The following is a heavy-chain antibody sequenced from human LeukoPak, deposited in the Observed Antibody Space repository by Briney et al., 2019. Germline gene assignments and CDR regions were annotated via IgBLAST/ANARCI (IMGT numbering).Heavy chain of an antibody. Sequence: GASVTVSCKASGYTFTSYDINWVRQATGQGPEWMGWMNPNSGNTGYAQKFQGRVTMTRNTSISTAYMELSSLRSEDTAVYYCAREFFAVGYDSHGMDVWGQGTTVTVSS. D-gene: IGHD5-12*01. J-gene: IGHJ6*02. CDR3: AREFFAVGYDSHGMDV. V-gene: IGHV1-8*02. CDR1: GYTFTSYD. CDR2: MNPNSGNT.